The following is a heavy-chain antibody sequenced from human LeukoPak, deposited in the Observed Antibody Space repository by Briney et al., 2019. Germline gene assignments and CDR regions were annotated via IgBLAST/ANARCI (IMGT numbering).Heavy chain of an antibody. J-gene: IGHJ6*03. CDR2: INPNSGGT. CDR3: ARGGGYSSSWYLVENYYYYMDV. CDR1: GYTFTGYY. D-gene: IGHD6-13*01. V-gene: IGHV1-2*02. Sequence: ASVKVSCKASGYTFTGYYMHWVRQAPGQGLEWMGWINPNSGGTNYAQKFQGRVTMTRDTSISTAYMELSRLRSDDTAVYYCARGGGYSSSWYLVENYYYYMDVWGKGTTVTVSS.